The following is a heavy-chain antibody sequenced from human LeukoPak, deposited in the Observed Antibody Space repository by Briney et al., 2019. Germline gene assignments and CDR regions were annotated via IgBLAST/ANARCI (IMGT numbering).Heavy chain of an antibody. CDR1: GFTFSSYA. V-gene: IGHV3-23*01. Sequence: PGGSLRLSCAVSGFTFSSYAMSWVRQAPGKGLEWVSAISGSGGSTYYADSVKGRFTISRDNSKNTLYLQMNSLRAEDTAVYYRAKDETYYYGSGSYSIDYWGQGTLVTVSS. CDR3: AKDETYYYGSGSYSIDY. J-gene: IGHJ4*02. CDR2: ISGSGGST. D-gene: IGHD3-10*01.